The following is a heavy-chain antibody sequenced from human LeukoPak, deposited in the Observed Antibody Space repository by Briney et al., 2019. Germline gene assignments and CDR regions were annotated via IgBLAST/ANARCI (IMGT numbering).Heavy chain of an antibody. CDR3: AREIVVVPAAISKYYGMDV. Sequence: GASVKVSCKASGYTFTSYAMHWVRQAPGQRLEWMGWINAGNGNTKYSQKFQGRVTITRDTSASTAYMELSSLRSEDTAVYYCAREIVVVPAAISKYYGMDVWGKGTTVTVSS. D-gene: IGHD2-2*01. CDR1: GYTFTSYA. V-gene: IGHV1-3*01. J-gene: IGHJ6*04. CDR2: INAGNGNT.